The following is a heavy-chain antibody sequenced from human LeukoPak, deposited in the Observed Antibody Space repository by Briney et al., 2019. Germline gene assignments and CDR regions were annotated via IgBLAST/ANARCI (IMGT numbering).Heavy chain of an antibody. Sequence: GGSLRLSCAASGFTFSSYAMSWVRQAPGKGLEWVSAISGSGGSTYYADSVKGRFTISRDNSKNTLYLQMNSLRAEDTAVYYCAKGYCSSTSCYISADYYGMDVWGQGTTVTVSS. D-gene: IGHD2-2*02. CDR2: ISGSGGST. V-gene: IGHV3-23*01. J-gene: IGHJ6*02. CDR1: GFTFSSYA. CDR3: AKGYCSSTSCYISADYYGMDV.